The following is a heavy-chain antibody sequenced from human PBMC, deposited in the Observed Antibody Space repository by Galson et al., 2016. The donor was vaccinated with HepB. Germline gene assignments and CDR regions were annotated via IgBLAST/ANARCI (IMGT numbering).Heavy chain of an antibody. D-gene: IGHD1-26*01. Sequence: PALVKPPQTLTLTCTFSGFSLQNNGEGVGWIRQPPGKALEWVAVIYWDDNRRYSPSLKTRLTITKDTSKNEVVLTMTNMAPVDTATYYCAHRYRRLGAILFDSWGQGTLVTVSS. CDR3: AHRYRRLGAILFDS. CDR1: GFSLQNNGEG. CDR2: IYWDDNR. J-gene: IGHJ4*02. V-gene: IGHV2-5*02.